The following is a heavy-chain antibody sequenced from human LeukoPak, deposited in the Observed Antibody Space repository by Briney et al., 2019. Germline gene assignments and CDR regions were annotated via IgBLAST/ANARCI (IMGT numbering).Heavy chain of an antibody. V-gene: IGHV1-18*01. J-gene: IGHJ4*02. CDR2: ISTYNGNT. Sequence: ASVKVSCKASAYTFTTYGISWVRQSPGQGLEWMGWISTYNGNTNYAQKLQGIVTMTTDTSTSTAYMELRSLRSDDTAVYYCARTTVVTPNEALDYWGQGTLVTVSS. D-gene: IGHD4-23*01. CDR1: AYTFTTYG. CDR3: ARTTVVTPNEALDY.